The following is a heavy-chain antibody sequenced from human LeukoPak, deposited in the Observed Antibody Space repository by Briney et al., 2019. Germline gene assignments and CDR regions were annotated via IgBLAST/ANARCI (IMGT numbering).Heavy chain of an antibody. D-gene: IGHD3-16*01. CDR1: GYTFTTYG. V-gene: IGHV1-18*01. Sequence: GASVNVSCKASGYTFTTYGVIWVRQAPGQGLEWMGWISTYNGNTNYAQKLQGRVTMTTDTSTSTAYLEVRSLRSDDTAVYYCARDNNGLYYFDYWGQGTLVTVSS. J-gene: IGHJ4*02. CDR3: ARDNNGLYYFDY. CDR2: ISTYNGNT.